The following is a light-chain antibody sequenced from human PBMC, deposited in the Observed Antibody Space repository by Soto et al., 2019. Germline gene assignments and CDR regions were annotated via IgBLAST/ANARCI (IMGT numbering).Light chain of an antibody. V-gene: IGLV2-11*01. Sequence: QSVLTQPRSVSGSPGQSVTISCTGTSSDVGGYDYVSWYQQQPGKAPKLMIYDVFKRPSGVPDRFSGSKSGNTASLTISGLQPDDEADYYCCSYAGGYTFGAFVGGTKLTVL. CDR1: SSDVGGYDY. CDR3: CSYAGGYTFGA. J-gene: IGLJ2*01. CDR2: DVF.